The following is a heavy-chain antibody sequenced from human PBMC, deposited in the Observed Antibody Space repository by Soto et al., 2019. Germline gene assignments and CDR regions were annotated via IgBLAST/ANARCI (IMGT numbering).Heavy chain of an antibody. Sequence: LRLSCAASGFTFSSYSINWVRQAPGKGLEWFSYITSDSSTISYADSVKGRFTVSRDNAKNSLYLQMNSLRDEDTAVYYCARVGRGVYGMDVWGQGTSVTVSS. D-gene: IGHD2-8*01. J-gene: IGHJ6*02. CDR3: ARVGRGVYGMDV. CDR2: ITSDSSTI. V-gene: IGHV3-48*02. CDR1: GFTFSSYS.